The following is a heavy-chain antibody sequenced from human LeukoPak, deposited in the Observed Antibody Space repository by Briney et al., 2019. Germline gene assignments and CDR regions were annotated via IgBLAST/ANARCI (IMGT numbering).Heavy chain of an antibody. V-gene: IGHV4-59*01. Sequence: PSETLSLTCTVSGGSISSYYWSWIRQPPGKGLEWIGYIYYSGSTNYNPSLKSRVTISVDTSKNQFSLKLSSVTAADTAVYYCARRRYYYGSGSCYKKEYYFDYWGQGTLVTVSS. CDR3: ARRRYYYGSGSCYKKEYYFDY. J-gene: IGHJ4*02. D-gene: IGHD3-10*01. CDR1: GGSISSYY. CDR2: IYYSGST.